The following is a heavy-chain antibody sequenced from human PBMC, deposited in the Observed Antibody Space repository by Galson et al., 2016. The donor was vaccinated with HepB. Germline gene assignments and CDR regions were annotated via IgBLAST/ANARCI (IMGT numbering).Heavy chain of an antibody. CDR1: GGDISGHY. CDR3: VRSTSFSLDY. CDR2: ISDRGHT. D-gene: IGHD2-2*01. V-gene: IGHV4-59*11. Sequence: LSLTCTVSGGDISGHYWNWIRQPPGRGLEWIGYISDRGHTNSNPSLKSRVTMSVETVRDQFSLKLRSVTDADTAVYYCVRSTSFSLDYWGQGSLVTVS. J-gene: IGHJ4*02.